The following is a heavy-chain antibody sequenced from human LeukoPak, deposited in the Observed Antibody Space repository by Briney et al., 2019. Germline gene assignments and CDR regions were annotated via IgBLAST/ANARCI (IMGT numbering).Heavy chain of an antibody. J-gene: IGHJ1*01. CDR3: AKDSKVLPSTQWYFQH. D-gene: IGHD3-10*01. Sequence: PGGSLRLSCAASGFTFSSYGMRWVRQAPGKGLEWVAVISYDGSNKYYADSVKGRFTISRDNSKNTLYLQMNSLRAEDTAVYYCAKDSKVLPSTQWYFQHWGQGTLVTVSS. CDR1: GFTFSSYG. CDR2: ISYDGSNK. V-gene: IGHV3-30*18.